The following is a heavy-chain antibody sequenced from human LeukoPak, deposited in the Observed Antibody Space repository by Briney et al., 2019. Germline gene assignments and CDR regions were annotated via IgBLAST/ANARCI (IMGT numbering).Heavy chain of an antibody. Sequence: GGSLRLSCAASGFTFSSYEMNWVRQAPGKGLEWVSYISSSGSTIYYADSVKGRFTISRDNAKNSLYLQMNRLRAEDTAVYYCASECQHFDYWGQGTLVTVSS. CDR1: GFTFSSYE. CDR2: ISSSGSTI. V-gene: IGHV3-48*03. CDR3: ASECQHFDY. J-gene: IGHJ4*02.